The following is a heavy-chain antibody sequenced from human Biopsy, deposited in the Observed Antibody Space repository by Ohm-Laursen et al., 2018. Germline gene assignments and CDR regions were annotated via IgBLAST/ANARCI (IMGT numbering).Heavy chain of an antibody. Sequence: SLRLSCTASGFTFSVYAMHWVRQAPGKGLEWVAIIWYDGSSEYYADSVKGRFTISRDNSKNTVYLQMNSLRVEDTAVYYCAAERLPSGIGGPWLDPWGQGTLVIVSS. CDR2: IWYDGSSE. V-gene: IGHV3-33*01. J-gene: IGHJ5*02. D-gene: IGHD3-16*01. CDR3: AAERLPSGIGGPWLDP. CDR1: GFTFSVYA.